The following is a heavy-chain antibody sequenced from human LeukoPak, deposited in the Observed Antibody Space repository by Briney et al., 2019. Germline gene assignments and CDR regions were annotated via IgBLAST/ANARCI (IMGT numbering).Heavy chain of an antibody. V-gene: IGHV4-59*08. CDR1: GGSISSYY. D-gene: IGHD2-2*01. CDR3: ARHLYSYACHFDC. Sequence: PSETLSLTCTVSGGSISSYYWSLIRQPPGKGLEWIGYIYYSGSTNYNPSLKSRVTISVDTSKNQFSLKLSSVTAADTAVYYCARHLYSYACHFDCWGQGTLVTVSS. J-gene: IGHJ4*02. CDR2: IYYSGST.